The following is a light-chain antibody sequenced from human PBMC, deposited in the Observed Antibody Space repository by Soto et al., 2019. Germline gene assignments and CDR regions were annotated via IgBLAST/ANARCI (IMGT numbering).Light chain of an antibody. CDR1: QNIGSW. CDR3: QQYNDFQYS. CDR2: KAT. J-gene: IGKJ2*01. Sequence: DIQMTQSPSTLSASVGDGVTITCRASQNIGSWLAWYQQKPGEAPKLLISKATNLQSGVPSRFSGSGSGTDFSLTISSLQLVDSATYFCQQYNDFQYSFGPGTKVDIK. V-gene: IGKV1-5*03.